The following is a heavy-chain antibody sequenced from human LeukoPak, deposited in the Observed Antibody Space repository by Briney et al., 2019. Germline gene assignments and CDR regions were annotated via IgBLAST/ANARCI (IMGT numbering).Heavy chain of an antibody. V-gene: IGHV3-23*01. Sequence: GGSLRLSCAASGFTFSSYAMSWVRQAPGKGLEWVSGISGSGSSTYYADSVKGRFTISRDNSKNTLYLQMNSLRAEDTAVYYCAREVVGALAYYYYYMDVWGKGTTVTVSS. D-gene: IGHD1-26*01. J-gene: IGHJ6*03. CDR2: ISGSGSST. CDR1: GFTFSSYA. CDR3: AREVVGALAYYYYYMDV.